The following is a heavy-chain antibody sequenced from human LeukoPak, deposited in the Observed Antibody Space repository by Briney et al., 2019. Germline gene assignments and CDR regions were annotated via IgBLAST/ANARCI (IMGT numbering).Heavy chain of an antibody. CDR2: ISGSGGST. D-gene: IGHD3-16*02. CDR1: GFTFSSYA. Sequence: GGSLRLSCAASGFTFSSYAMSWVRQAPGKGLEWVSAISGSGGSTYYADSVKGRFTISRDNSKNTLYLQMNSLRAEDTAVYCWAKSDDYVWGSYRPFDYWGQGTLVTVSS. J-gene: IGHJ4*02. CDR3: AKSDDYVWGSYRPFDY. V-gene: IGHV3-23*01.